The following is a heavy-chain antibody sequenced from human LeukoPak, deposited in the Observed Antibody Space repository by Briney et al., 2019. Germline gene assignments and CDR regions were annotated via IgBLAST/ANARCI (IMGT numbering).Heavy chain of an antibody. D-gene: IGHD3-22*01. J-gene: IGHJ4*02. Sequence: GGSLRLSCAASGFTFSIYAMSWVRQAPGKGLEWVSTISGSGGSTYYADSVRGRFTISRDNSKNTLYQQMNSLRAEDTAVYYCARGGHSSAFFDYWGQGTLVTVSS. CDR3: ARGGHSSAFFDY. CDR2: ISGSGGST. V-gene: IGHV3-23*01. CDR1: GFTFSIYA.